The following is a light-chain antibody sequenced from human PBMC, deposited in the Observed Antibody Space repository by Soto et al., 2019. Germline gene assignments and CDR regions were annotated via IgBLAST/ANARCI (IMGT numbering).Light chain of an antibody. CDR1: QSIASSY. J-gene: IGKJ3*01. V-gene: IGKV3-20*01. CDR3: QHYGTSPFT. CDR2: GTS. Sequence: ELVLTQSPGTLSLSPGERATLSCRASQSIASSYLAWYQQRPGQAPRLLVSGTSTRATGIPDRFGGSGSGTDFSLTISRLEPEDVAVYCCQHYGTSPFTFGPGTKVHIK.